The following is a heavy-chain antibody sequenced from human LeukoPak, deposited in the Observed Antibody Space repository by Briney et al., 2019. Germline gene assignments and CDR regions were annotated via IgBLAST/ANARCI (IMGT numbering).Heavy chain of an antibody. CDR1: GFTSSSSA. V-gene: IGHV3-23*01. CDR2: ISGSGGRT. Sequence: GGSLRLSCAASGFTSSSSAMSWVRQVPGKGLEWVSGISGSGGRTYYADSVKGRFTISRDNSKNTLYLQMNSLRAEDTAVYYCAREERDYYGSGSYSLRYWGQGSLVTVSA. D-gene: IGHD3-10*01. CDR3: AREERDYYGSGSYSLRY. J-gene: IGHJ4*02.